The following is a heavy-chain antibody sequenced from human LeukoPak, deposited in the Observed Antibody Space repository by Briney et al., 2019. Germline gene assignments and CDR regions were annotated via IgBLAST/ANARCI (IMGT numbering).Heavy chain of an antibody. CDR3: ARGELLYNDY. CDR1: GGSISSYY. J-gene: IGHJ4*02. D-gene: IGHD1-26*01. CDR2: IYYSGST. Sequence: SETLSHTCTVSGGSISSYYWSWIRQPPGKGLEWIGYIYYSGSTNYNPSLKSRVTISVDTSKNQFSLKLSSVTAADTAVYYCARGELLYNDYWGQGTLVTVSS. V-gene: IGHV4-59*01.